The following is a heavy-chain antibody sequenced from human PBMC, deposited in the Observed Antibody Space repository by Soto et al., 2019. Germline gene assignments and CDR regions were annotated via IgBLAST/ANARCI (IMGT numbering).Heavy chain of an antibody. CDR2: IYYSGST. Sequence: LSLTCTVSGGSISSSSYYWGWIRQPPGKGLEWIGSIYYSGSTYYNPSLKSRVTISVDTSKNQFSLKLSSVTAADTAVYYCARHGLSSSLDYWGQGTLVTVSS. J-gene: IGHJ4*02. D-gene: IGHD6-6*01. V-gene: IGHV4-39*01. CDR1: GGSISSSSYY. CDR3: ARHGLSSSLDY.